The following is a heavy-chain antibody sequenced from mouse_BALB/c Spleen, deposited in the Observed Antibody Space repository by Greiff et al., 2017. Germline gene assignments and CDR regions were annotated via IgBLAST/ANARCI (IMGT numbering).Heavy chain of an antibody. CDR2: INPYNDGT. J-gene: IGHJ1*01. CDR1: GYTFTSYV. V-gene: IGHV1-14*01. CDR3: ARSYYDLYWYFDV. Sequence: LVESGPELVKPGASVKMSCKASGYTFTSYVMHWVKQKPGQGLEWIGYINPYNDGTKYNEKFKGKATLTSDKSSSTAYMELSSLTSEDSAVYYCARSYYDLYWYFDVWGAGTTVTVSS. D-gene: IGHD1-1*01.